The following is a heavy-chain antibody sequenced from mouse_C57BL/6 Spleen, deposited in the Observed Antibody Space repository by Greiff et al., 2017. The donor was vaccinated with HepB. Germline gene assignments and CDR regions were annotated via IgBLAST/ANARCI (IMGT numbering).Heavy chain of an antibody. Sequence: EVQLQESGAELVRPGASVKLSCTASGFNIKDDYMHWVKQRPEQGLEWIGWIDPENGDTEYASKFQGKATITADTSSNTAYLQLSSLTSEDTAVYYCTTGNWVLSWGQGTTLTVSS. CDR2: IDPENGDT. CDR3: TTGNWVLS. V-gene: IGHV14-4*01. D-gene: IGHD4-1*01. CDR1: GFNIKDDY. J-gene: IGHJ2*01.